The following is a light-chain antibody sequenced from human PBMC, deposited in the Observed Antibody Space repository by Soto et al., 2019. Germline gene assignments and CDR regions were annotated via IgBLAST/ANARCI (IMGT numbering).Light chain of an antibody. V-gene: IGKV1-39*01. Sequence: MTQSPATLSVSPGERATLSCRASQSVSSNLAWYRQKPGKAPKLLIFDAASLQSGVPSRFSGGGSRTDFTLTITSLQPEDFATYYCQQTYSAPFTFGPGTKVDIK. CDR2: DAA. CDR1: QSVSSN. CDR3: QQTYSAPFT. J-gene: IGKJ3*01.